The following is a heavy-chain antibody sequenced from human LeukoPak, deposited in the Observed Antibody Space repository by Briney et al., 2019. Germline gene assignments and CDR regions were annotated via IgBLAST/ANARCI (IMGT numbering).Heavy chain of an antibody. CDR1: GGSISSSSYY. CDR3: ARLPVYSSGWRADF. J-gene: IGHJ4*02. Sequence: SETLSLTCTVSGGSISSSSYYWGWIRQPPGKGLEWIGMILYSGRTYYNTSLKSRVTMDVDTSKDQFSLKLTSVSAADTAVYYCARLPVYSSGWRADFWGQGTLVTVSS. D-gene: IGHD6-19*01. CDR2: ILYSGRT. V-gene: IGHV4-39*01.